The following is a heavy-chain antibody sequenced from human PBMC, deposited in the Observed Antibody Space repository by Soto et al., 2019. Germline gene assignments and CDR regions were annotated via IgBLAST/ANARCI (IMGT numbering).Heavy chain of an antibody. Sequence: PSETLSLTCTVSCVAISGYYWSWIRQPPGKGLEWIGYITYSGSTVDNPSLKSRVTISIDTSNNQFSLKLSSVTAADTAVYYCARHILRWHAKSWFDPWGQGTLVTVSS. CDR1: CVAISGYY. V-gene: IGHV4-59*08. CDR2: ITYSGST. CDR3: ARHILRWHAKSWFDP. D-gene: IGHD4-17*01. J-gene: IGHJ5*02.